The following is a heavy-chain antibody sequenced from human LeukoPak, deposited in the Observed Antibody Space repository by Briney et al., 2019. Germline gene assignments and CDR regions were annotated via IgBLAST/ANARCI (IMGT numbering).Heavy chain of an antibody. CDR3: ARVPRGIFLAADN. D-gene: IGHD3-3*01. J-gene: IGHJ4*02. Sequence: SETLSLTCTVSGGSIDGYYWSWTRQSPEKGLEWIGYIYYTGSAFYNPSLKSRVIISLDTSKNQLSLNLESVTAADTAVYYCARVPRGIFLAADNWGQGTLVTVSS. V-gene: IGHV4-59*01. CDR1: GGSIDGYY. CDR2: IYYTGSA.